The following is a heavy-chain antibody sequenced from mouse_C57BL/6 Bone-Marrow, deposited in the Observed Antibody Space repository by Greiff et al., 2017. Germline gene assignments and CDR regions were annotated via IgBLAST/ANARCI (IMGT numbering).Heavy chain of an antibody. D-gene: IGHD2-3*01. J-gene: IGHJ3*01. Sequence: EVQWVESGEGLVKPGGSLKLSCAASVFTFSSYAMSWVRQTPEKRLEWVAYISSGGDYIYYADTVKGRFTISRDNARNTLYLQMSSLKSEDTAMYYCTRGSGYYSWFAYWGQGTLVTVSA. CDR3: TRGSGYYSWFAY. CDR1: VFTFSSYA. CDR2: ISSGGDYI. V-gene: IGHV5-9-1*02.